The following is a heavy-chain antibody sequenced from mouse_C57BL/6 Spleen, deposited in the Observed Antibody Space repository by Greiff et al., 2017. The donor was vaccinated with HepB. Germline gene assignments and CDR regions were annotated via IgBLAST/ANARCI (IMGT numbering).Heavy chain of an antibody. D-gene: IGHD1-1*01. CDR1: GYAFSSSW. V-gene: IGHV1-82*01. CDR3: AREAYGSSFDY. J-gene: IGHJ2*01. CDR2: IYPGDGDT. Sequence: QVQLQQSGPELVKPGASVKISCKASGYAFSSSWMNWVKPRPGKGLEWIGRIYPGDGDTNYNGKFKGKATLTADKSSSTAYMQLSSLTSEDSAVYFCAREAYGSSFDYWGQGTTLTVSS.